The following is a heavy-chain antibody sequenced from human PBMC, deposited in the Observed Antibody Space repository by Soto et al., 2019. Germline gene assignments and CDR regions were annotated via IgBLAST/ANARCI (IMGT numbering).Heavy chain of an antibody. Sequence: GGSLRLSCAASGFTFSSYGMHWVRQAPGKGLEWVAVIWYDGSNKYYADSVKGRFTISRDNSKNTLYLQMNSLRAEDTAVYYCARVRGLPGGVDAFDIWGQGTMVTVSS. CDR3: ARVRGLPGGVDAFDI. J-gene: IGHJ3*02. D-gene: IGHD2-15*01. CDR2: IWYDGSNK. CDR1: GFTFSSYG. V-gene: IGHV3-33*01.